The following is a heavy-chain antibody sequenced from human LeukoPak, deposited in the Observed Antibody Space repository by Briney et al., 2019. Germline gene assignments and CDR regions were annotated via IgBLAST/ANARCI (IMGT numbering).Heavy chain of an antibody. J-gene: IGHJ4*02. D-gene: IGHD3-9*01. CDR3: ARQTWYYDILTGYYVRYFDY. V-gene: IGHV4-38-2*01. CDR2: IYHSGST. Sequence: SETLSLTCAVSGYSISSGYYWGWIRPPPGKGLEWIGSIYHSGSTYYNPSLKRRVTISGDTSKNQFSLKLSSVTAADTAVYYCARQTWYYDILTGYYVRYFDYWGQGTLVTVSS. CDR1: GYSISSGYY.